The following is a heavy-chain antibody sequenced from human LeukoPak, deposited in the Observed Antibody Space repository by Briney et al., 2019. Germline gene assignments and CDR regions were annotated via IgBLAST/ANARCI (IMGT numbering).Heavy chain of an antibody. CDR1: GYTFTGYY. J-gene: IGHJ4*02. CDR3: ARGYNDNSPKRNHKPLVYFDY. D-gene: IGHD3-9*01. Sequence: ASVKVSCKASGYTFTGYYMHWVRQAPGQGLEWMGWMNPNSGGTNYAQKFQGRVTMTRDTSISTAYMELSRLRSDDTAVYYCARGYNDNSPKRNHKPLVYFDYWGQGTLVTVSS. CDR2: MNPNSGGT. V-gene: IGHV1-2*02.